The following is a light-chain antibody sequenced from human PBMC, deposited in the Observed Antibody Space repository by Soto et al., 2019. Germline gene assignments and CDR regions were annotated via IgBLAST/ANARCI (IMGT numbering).Light chain of an antibody. CDR2: DIS. V-gene: IGKV3-20*01. J-gene: IGKJ1*01. Sequence: ILLTQSPGTVSVSPSEKPTLSSWASQSLTSRYLAWYQQRPGQAPRLLIYDISTRAAAIPARFSGSGSGTDFTLTISSLQPDDFATYYCQQYNSYSFGQGTKVDIK. CDR3: QQYNSYS. CDR1: QSLTSRY.